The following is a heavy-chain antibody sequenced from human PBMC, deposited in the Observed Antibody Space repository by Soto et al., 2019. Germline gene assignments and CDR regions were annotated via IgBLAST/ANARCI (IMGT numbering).Heavy chain of an antibody. V-gene: IGHV1-3*05. CDR3: AAGITTTTKEQYYYYYYGMDV. CDR1: GYTFTSYA. CDR2: INAGNGNT. D-gene: IGHD3-3*01. Sequence: QVQLVQSGAEEKKPGASVKVSCKASGYTFTSYAMHWVRQAPGQRLEWMGWINAGNGNTKYSQKFQGGVTITRDTSASTAYMELSSLRSEDTAVYYCAAGITTTTKEQYYYYYYGMDVWGQGTTVTVSS. J-gene: IGHJ6*02.